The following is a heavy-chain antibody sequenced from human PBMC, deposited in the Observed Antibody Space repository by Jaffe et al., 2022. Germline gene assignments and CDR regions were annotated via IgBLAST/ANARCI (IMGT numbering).Heavy chain of an antibody. CDR1: GYTFTSYG. CDR3: ARVPHYYGSGSYLGSPDY. CDR2: ISAYNGNT. D-gene: IGHD3-10*01. J-gene: IGHJ4*02. V-gene: IGHV1-18*01. Sequence: QVQLVQSGAEVKKPGASVKVSCKASGYTFTSYGISWVRQAPGQGLEWMGWISAYNGNTNYAQKLQGRVTMTTDTSTSTAYMELRSLRSDDTAVYYCARVPHYYGSGSYLGSPDYWGQGTLVTVSS.